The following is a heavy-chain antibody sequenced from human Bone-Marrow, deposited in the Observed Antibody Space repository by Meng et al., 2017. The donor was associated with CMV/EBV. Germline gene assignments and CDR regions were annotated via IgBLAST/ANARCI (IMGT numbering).Heavy chain of an antibody. V-gene: IGHV4-34*01. Sequence: SETLSLTCAVYGGSFSGYYWSWIRQPPGKGLEWIGEINHSGSTNYNPSLKSRVTISVDTSKNQFSLKLSSVTAADTAVYYCARGRHYYDSSGYYGWFDPWGQGTLVPVSS. D-gene: IGHD3-22*01. CDR1: GGSFSGYY. CDR2: INHSGST. J-gene: IGHJ5*02. CDR3: ARGRHYYDSSGYYGWFDP.